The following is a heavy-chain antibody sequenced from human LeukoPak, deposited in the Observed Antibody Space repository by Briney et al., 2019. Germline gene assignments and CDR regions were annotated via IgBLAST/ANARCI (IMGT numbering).Heavy chain of an antibody. V-gene: IGHV3-30*18. CDR3: AKGGDYDILTGYRSYYGVDD. J-gene: IGHJ6*04. CDR1: GFTFSGCG. Sequence: SGGSLRLSCAGSGFTFSGCGMHWVRQAPGKGLEWVAVISYDGNDKDYADSVKGRFTISRDNSKNTLYLQVNSLRAEDTAVYYCAKGGDYDILTGYRSYYGVDDWGKGTTVTVSS. D-gene: IGHD3-9*01. CDR2: ISYDGNDK.